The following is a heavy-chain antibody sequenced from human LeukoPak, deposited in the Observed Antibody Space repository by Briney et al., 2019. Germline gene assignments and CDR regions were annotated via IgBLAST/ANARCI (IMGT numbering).Heavy chain of an antibody. Sequence: KPSETLSLTCAVSGGSISSGGYSWSWIRQPPGKGLEWIGYIYHSGSTYYNPSLKSRVTISVDRSKNQFSLKLSSVTAADTAVYYCAREIGELSDILTGEARTTFDYWGQGTLVTVSS. CDR3: AREIGELSDILTGEARTTFDY. J-gene: IGHJ4*02. CDR1: GGSISSGGYS. V-gene: IGHV4-30-2*01. CDR2: IYHSGST. D-gene: IGHD3-9*01.